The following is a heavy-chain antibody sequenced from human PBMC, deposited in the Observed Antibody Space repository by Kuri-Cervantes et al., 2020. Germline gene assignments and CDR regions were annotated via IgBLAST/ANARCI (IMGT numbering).Heavy chain of an antibody. Sequence: SVKVSCKASGGTFSSYAISWVRQAPGQGLKWMGGIIPIFGTANYAQKFQGRVTITADKSTSTAYMELSSLRSEDTAVYYCARERGGDFWSGYYDYWGQGTLVTVSS. CDR3: ARERGGDFWSGYYDY. V-gene: IGHV1-69*06. D-gene: IGHD3-3*01. CDR2: IIPIFGTA. CDR1: GGTFSSYA. J-gene: IGHJ4*02.